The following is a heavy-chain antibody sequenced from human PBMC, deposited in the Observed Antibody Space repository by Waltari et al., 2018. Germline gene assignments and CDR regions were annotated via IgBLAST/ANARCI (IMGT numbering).Heavy chain of an antibody. D-gene: IGHD6-13*01. V-gene: IGHV3-7*01. J-gene: IGHJ6*03. CDR2: IKQDGSEK. CDR3: ARVPYSSSWPSSYYYYMDV. CDR1: GFTFSSYW. Sequence: EVQLVESGGGLVQPGGSLRLSCAASGFTFSSYWMSWVRQAPGKGLEWVANIKQDGSEKYYVDSGKGRFTISRDNAKNSLYLKMNSLRAEDTAVYYCARVPYSSSWPSSYYYYMDVWGKGTTVTVSS.